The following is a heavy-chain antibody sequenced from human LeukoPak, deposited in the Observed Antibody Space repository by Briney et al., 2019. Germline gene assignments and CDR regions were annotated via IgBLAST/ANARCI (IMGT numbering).Heavy chain of an antibody. Sequence: GGSLRLSCAASGFTFSSYGMHWVRQAPGKGPEWVAVISYDGSNKYYADSVKGRFTISRDNSKNTLYLQMNSLRAEDTAVYYCAKLWWEPNDYWGQGTLVTVSS. J-gene: IGHJ4*02. V-gene: IGHV3-30*18. CDR1: GFTFSSYG. CDR3: AKLWWEPNDY. D-gene: IGHD2-21*01. CDR2: ISYDGSNK.